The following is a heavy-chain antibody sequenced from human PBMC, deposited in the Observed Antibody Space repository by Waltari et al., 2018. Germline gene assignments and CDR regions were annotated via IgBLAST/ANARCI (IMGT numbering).Heavy chain of an antibody. CDR3: ARGSAYYVRVWDY. D-gene: IGHD3-16*01. Sequence: EVQLVESGGTLVQPGGSLRLSCSASGITFRGYWMTWVRQAPGRGWGWVANRKADGSEQDYVDSVRGRFTISRDNAENSLYLQMNSLIADDTAVYYCARGSAYYVRVWDYWGQGTLVTVSS. CDR1: GITFRGYW. J-gene: IGHJ4*02. V-gene: IGHV3-7*03. CDR2: RKADGSEQ.